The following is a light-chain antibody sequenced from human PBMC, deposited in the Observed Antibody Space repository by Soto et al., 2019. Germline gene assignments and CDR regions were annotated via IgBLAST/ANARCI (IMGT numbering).Light chain of an antibody. J-gene: IGKJ1*01. CDR3: QEYGSSPRT. CDR2: ASS. Sequence: EIVLTQSPGTLTLSPGARATHSCRSSQSVSSSYLTWFQPKSGQAPRLLIFASSTRATGIPDRFSVSGSGTDFTLTISRLEPEECAVYYCQEYGSSPRTVGEGTKVDIK. CDR1: QSVSSSY. V-gene: IGKV3-20*01.